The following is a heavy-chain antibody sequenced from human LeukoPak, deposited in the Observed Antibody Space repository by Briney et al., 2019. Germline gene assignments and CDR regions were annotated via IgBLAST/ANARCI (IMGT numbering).Heavy chain of an antibody. CDR2: ISHTGTT. J-gene: IGHJ2*01. Sequence: SETLSLTCSVSGGSINGWYWGWIRQPPGKGLEWIAYISHTGTTNYNPSLTSRVSMSKETSTNQFSLKLSSATAADTAIYYCSRVYTSSSYWYFDLWGRGILVTVSS. V-gene: IGHV4-59*01. CDR1: GGSINGWY. CDR3: SRVYTSSSYWYFDL. D-gene: IGHD6-13*01.